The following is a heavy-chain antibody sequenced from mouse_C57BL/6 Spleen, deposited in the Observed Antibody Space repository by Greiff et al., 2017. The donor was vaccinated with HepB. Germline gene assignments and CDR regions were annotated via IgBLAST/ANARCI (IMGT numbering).Heavy chain of an antibody. Sequence: EVNLVESGGGLVQPGASLRLSCAASGFTFTDYYMSWVRQPPGKAPEWLALIRNKANGYTTEYTASVKGRFTISRDNSQNILYLQMNTLRAEDSATYYCVKAALIYYGYGAMDYWGQGTSVTVSS. CDR2: IRNKANGYTT. V-gene: IGHV7-4*01. D-gene: IGHD2-2*01. CDR1: GFTFTDYY. J-gene: IGHJ4*01. CDR3: VKAALIYYGYGAMDY.